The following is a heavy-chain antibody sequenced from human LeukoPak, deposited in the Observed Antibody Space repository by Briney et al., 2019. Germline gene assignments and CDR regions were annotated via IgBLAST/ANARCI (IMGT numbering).Heavy chain of an antibody. J-gene: IGHJ4*02. Sequence: SETLSLTCTVSGGSISSYYWSWIRQPPGKGLEWIEYIYYSGSTNYNPSLKSRVTISVDTSKNQFSLKLSSVTAADTAVYYCARDRGSGYFDYWGQGTLVTVSS. CDR3: ARDRGSGYFDY. V-gene: IGHV4-59*01. D-gene: IGHD2-15*01. CDR1: GGSISSYY. CDR2: IYYSGST.